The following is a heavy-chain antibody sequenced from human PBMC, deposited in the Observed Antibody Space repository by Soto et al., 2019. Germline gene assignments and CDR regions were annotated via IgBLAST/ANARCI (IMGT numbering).Heavy chain of an antibody. CDR3: ARVGSSWYLGMDV. D-gene: IGHD6-13*01. J-gene: IGHJ6*02. CDR1: GGSFSDYY. CDR2: INHRGST. Sequence: SETLSLTCAVYGGSFSDYYWSWIRQPPGKGLEWIGEINHRGSTNYNPSLKSRVTISVDTSKNQFSLKLSSVTAADTAVYYCARVGSSWYLGMDVWGQGTTVTVSS. V-gene: IGHV4-34*01.